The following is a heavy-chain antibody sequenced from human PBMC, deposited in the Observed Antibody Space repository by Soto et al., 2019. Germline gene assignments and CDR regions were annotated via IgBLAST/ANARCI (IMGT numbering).Heavy chain of an antibody. J-gene: IGHJ6*02. CDR2: INPNSGGT. V-gene: IGHV1-2*04. CDR3: ARAGGDLLGSCSSASCYSSYQDYGMDV. Sequence: ASVKVSCKASGYTFTGYYMHWVRQAPGQGLEGMGWINPNSGGTNYAQKFQGWVTMTRDTSIRTAYMGLIRLSSDLTAVYFCARAGGDLLGSCSSASCYSSYQDYGMDVWRQGTTV. CDR1: GYTFTGYY. D-gene: IGHD2-2*02.